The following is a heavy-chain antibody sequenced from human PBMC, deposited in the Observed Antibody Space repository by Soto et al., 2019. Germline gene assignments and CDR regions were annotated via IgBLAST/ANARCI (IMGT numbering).Heavy chain of an antibody. D-gene: IGHD2-15*01. CDR1: GFTFSSYA. Sequence: GGSLRLSCAASGFTFSSYAMSWVHQAPGKGLEWVSAISGSGGSTYYADSVKGRFTISRDNSKNTLYLQMNSLRAEDTAVYYCAKHKLRGYYYGMDVWGQGTTVTVSS. CDR3: AKHKLRGYYYGMDV. V-gene: IGHV3-23*01. CDR2: ISGSGGST. J-gene: IGHJ6*02.